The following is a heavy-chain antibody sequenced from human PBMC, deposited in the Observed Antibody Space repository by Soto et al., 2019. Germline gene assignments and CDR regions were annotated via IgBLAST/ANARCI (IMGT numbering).Heavy chain of an antibody. V-gene: IGHV4-59*01. CDR3: ARDLTTVTTTQVFDI. D-gene: IGHD4-17*01. Sequence: TSETLSLTCTVSGGSISSYYWSCIRQPPGKGLEWIGYIYYSGSTNYNPSLKSRVTISVDTSKNQFSLKLSSVTAADTAVYYCARDLTTVTTTQVFDIWGKGTMVTVSS. CDR1: GGSISSYY. CDR2: IYYSGST. J-gene: IGHJ3*02.